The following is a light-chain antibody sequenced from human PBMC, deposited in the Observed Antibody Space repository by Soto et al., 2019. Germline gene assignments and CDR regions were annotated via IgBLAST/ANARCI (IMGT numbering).Light chain of an antibody. CDR3: QQYLALLT. V-gene: IGKV4-1*01. CDR2: WAS. Sequence: DIVMTQSPGSLAVSLGEGATISCKSSQSVLYSSNNKDSIAWYQQKPGQPPRLLIYWASTRESGVPDRFSGSGSGTDFTLTISSLQAEDVAVYYCQQYLALLTFGGGTKVEIK. CDR1: QSVLYSSNNKDS. J-gene: IGKJ4*01.